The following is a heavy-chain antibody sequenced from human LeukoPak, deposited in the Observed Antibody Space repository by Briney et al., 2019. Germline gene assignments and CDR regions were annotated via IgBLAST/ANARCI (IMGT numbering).Heavy chain of an antibody. CDR1: GFTFDDYA. V-gene: IGHV3-9*01. CDR2: ISWNSGSI. J-gene: IGHJ6*02. Sequence: GGSLRLSCAASGFTFDDYAMHWVRQAPGKGLEWVSGISWNSGSIGYADSVKGRFTISRDNAKNSLYLQMNSLTAEDTALYYCAKDSGYYYGSGSYRAPYYGMDVWGQGTTVTVSS. D-gene: IGHD3-10*01. CDR3: AKDSGYYYGSGSYRAPYYGMDV.